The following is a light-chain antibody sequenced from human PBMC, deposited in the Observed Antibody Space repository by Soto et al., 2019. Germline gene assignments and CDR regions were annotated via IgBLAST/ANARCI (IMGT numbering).Light chain of an antibody. Sequence: DIVMTQSPLSLPVTPGEPASISCRSSQSLLHSNGYNYLDWYLQKPGQSPRLLIYLGSNRASGVPDRFSGSGSGTDFTLKISRVEAEDVGDYYCMQALQSSITFGQGRRLEIK. CDR2: LGS. V-gene: IGKV2-28*01. CDR3: MQALQSSIT. CDR1: QSLLHSNGYNY. J-gene: IGKJ5*01.